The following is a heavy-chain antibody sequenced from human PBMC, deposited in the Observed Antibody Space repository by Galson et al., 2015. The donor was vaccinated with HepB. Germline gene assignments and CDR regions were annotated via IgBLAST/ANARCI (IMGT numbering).Heavy chain of an antibody. J-gene: IGHJ4*02. CDR2: ISAYNGNT. CDR3: ARVRFYYDSSGYYQDY. D-gene: IGHD3-22*01. Sequence: SVKVSCKASGYTFTSYGISWVRQAPGQGLEWMGWISAYNGNTNYAQKLQGRVTMTTDTSTSTAYMELRSLRSDDTAVYYCARVRFYYDSSGYYQDYWGQGTLVTVSS. V-gene: IGHV1-18*04. CDR1: GYTFTSYG.